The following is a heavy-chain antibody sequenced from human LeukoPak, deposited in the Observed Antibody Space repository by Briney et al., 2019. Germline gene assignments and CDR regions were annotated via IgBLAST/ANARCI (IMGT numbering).Heavy chain of an antibody. Sequence: SETLSLTCTVSGVSMSSYFWSWIRQPPGKGLEWIGYIYHSGSSHYNPSLKSRVTISVDTSKTQFSLNLTSVTAADTAVYYCARFTPQGYGWGGYNRFDPWGQGTLVTVSS. CDR3: ARFTPQGYGWGGYNRFDP. V-gene: IGHV4-59*01. D-gene: IGHD3-16*01. CDR2: IYHSGSS. J-gene: IGHJ5*02. CDR1: GVSMSSYF.